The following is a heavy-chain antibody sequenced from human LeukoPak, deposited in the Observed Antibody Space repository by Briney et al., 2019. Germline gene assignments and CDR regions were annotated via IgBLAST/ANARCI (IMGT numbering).Heavy chain of an antibody. CDR2: INHSGST. V-gene: IGHV4-34*01. CDR1: GGSFSGYY. J-gene: IGHJ5*02. CDR3: ARGFLEWLSSYWFDP. Sequence: PSETLSLTCAVYGGSFSGYYWSWIRQPPGKGLEWIGEINHSGSTNYNPSLKSRVTTSVDTSKNQFSLKLSSVTAADTAVYYCARGFLEWLSSYWFDPWGQGTLVTVSS. D-gene: IGHD3-3*01.